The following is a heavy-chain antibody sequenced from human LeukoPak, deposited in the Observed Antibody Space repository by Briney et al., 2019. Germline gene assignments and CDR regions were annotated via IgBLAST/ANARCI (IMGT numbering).Heavy chain of an antibody. CDR2: ISWNSGSI. D-gene: IGHD3-9*01. V-gene: IGHV3-9*01. CDR3: AKDDILTGLFDY. J-gene: IGHJ4*02. CDR1: GFTFDDYA. Sequence: PGRSLRLSCAASGFTFDDYAMHWVRQAPGKGLEWVSGISWNSGSIGYADSVKGRFTISRDNSKNTLYLQMNSLRAEDTAVYYCAKDDILTGLFDYWGQGTLVTVSS.